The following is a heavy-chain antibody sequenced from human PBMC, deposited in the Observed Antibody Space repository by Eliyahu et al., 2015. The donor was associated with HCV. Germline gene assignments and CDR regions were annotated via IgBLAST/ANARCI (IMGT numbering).Heavy chain of an antibody. D-gene: IGHD1-26*01. J-gene: IGHJ4*02. CDR2: LYDSGNT. Sequence: QVQLQESGPGLVKPSGTLSLTCTVSGGSXSSYYWSWIRQPPGKGLEWIGYLYDSGNTNYNPSLESRVTISLDTSKKQFSLRLSSVTAADTAVYYCARHTSGSYHSPFDHWGQGTLVTVSS. CDR3: ARHTSGSYHSPFDH. V-gene: IGHV4-59*08. CDR1: GGSXSSYY.